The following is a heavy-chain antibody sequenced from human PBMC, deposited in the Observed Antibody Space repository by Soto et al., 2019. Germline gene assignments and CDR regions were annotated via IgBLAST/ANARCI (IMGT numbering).Heavy chain of an antibody. Sequence: GSLRLSCAASGFTFSSYSMNWVRQAPGKGLEWVSYISSSSTIYYADSVKSRFTISRDNAKNSLYLQMNSLRAEDTAVYYCASAALGYCSGGSCYPDLEYFQHWGQGTLVTVSS. CDR2: ISSSSTI. CDR1: GFTFSSYS. J-gene: IGHJ1*01. V-gene: IGHV3-48*01. CDR3: ASAALGYCSGGSCYPDLEYFQH. D-gene: IGHD2-15*01.